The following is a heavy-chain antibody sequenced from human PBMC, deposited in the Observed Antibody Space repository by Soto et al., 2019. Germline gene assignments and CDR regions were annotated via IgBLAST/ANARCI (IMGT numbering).Heavy chain of an antibody. CDR3: ARGGIAAAAPPDY. V-gene: IGHV4-31*03. D-gene: IGHD6-13*01. CDR2: IYYSGST. Sequence: QVQLQESGPGLVKPSQTLSLTCTVSGGSISSGGYYWSWIRQHPGKGLEWIGYIYYSGSTYYNPSLKSRVTISVDTSKNQFSLRLSSVTAADTAVYYCARGGIAAAAPPDYWGQGTLVTVSS. J-gene: IGHJ4*02. CDR1: GGSISSGGYY.